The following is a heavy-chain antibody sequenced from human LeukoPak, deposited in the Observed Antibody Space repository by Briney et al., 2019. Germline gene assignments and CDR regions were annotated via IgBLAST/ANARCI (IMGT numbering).Heavy chain of an antibody. Sequence: SETLSLTCTASGGSISSGGYYWSWIRQHPGKGLEWIGYIYYSGSTYYNPSLKSRVTISVDTSKNQFSLKLSSVTAADTAAYYCARSPYCGGDCLAYPLIYWYFDLWGRGTLVTVSS. J-gene: IGHJ2*01. CDR3: ARSPYCGGDCLAYPLIYWYFDL. CDR1: GGSISSGGYY. CDR2: IYYSGST. D-gene: IGHD2-21*02. V-gene: IGHV4-31*03.